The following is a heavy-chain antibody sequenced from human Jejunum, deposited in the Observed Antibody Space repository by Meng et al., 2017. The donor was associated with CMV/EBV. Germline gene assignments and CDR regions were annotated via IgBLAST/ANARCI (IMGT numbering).Heavy chain of an antibody. Sequence: VSGGSISSYYWSWIRQPPGKGLEWIAYIYYSGRTSYNPSLKSRVTISVDTSKNQFSLKLSSVTAADTAVYYCARRHFGYYAMDVWGQGTTVTVSS. CDR3: ARRHFGYYAMDV. D-gene: IGHD3-10*01. V-gene: IGHV4-59*12. J-gene: IGHJ6*02. CDR2: IYYSGRT. CDR1: GGSISSYY.